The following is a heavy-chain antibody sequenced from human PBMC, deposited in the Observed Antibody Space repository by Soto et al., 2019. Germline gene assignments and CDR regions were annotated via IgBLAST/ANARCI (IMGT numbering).Heavy chain of an antibody. CDR1: GDRVSSNSAA. J-gene: IGHJ6*02. D-gene: IGHD3-22*01. V-gene: IGHV6-1*01. CDR2: TYYRSKWYN. CDR3: ARDHDPYYYDSYGMDV. Sequence: QSQTLSLTCAISGDRVSSNSAAWNWIRQSPSRGLEWLGRTYYRSKWYNDYAVSVKSRITINPDTSKNQFSLQLNSVTPEDTAVYYCARDHDPYYYDSYGMDVWGQGTTVTVSS.